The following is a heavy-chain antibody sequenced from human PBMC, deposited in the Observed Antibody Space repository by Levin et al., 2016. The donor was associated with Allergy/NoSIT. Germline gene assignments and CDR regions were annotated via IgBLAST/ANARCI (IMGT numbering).Heavy chain of an antibody. CDR1: GFTFKNYW. Sequence: GESLKISCAASGFTFKNYWMHWVRQAPGKGLVWVSRINSDGSSTTYADSVKGRFTISRDNAKNTLYLQMNSLRAEDTAVYYCARTYGGYDWGRRTFDIWGQGTMVTVSS. D-gene: IGHD5-12*01. CDR2: INSDGSST. V-gene: IGHV3-74*01. J-gene: IGHJ3*02. CDR3: ARTYGGYDWGRRTFDI.